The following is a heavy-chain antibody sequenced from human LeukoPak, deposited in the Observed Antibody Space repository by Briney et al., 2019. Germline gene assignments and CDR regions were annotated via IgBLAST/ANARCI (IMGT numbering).Heavy chain of an antibody. V-gene: IGHV3-21*01. Sequence: GGSLRLSCAASGFTFSSYSMNWVRLAPGKGLEWVSSISSSSSYIYYADSVKGRFTISRDNAKNSLYLQMNSLRAEDTAVYYCAREYYYDSSGYENEFDYWGQGTLVTVSS. J-gene: IGHJ4*02. CDR2: ISSSSSYI. CDR1: GFTFSSYS. CDR3: AREYYYDSSGYENEFDY. D-gene: IGHD3-22*01.